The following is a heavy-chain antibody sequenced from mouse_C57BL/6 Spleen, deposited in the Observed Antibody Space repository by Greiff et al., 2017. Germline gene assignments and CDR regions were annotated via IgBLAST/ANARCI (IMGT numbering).Heavy chain of an antibody. CDR3: AREAQIITTVVADY. J-gene: IGHJ2*01. D-gene: IGHD1-1*01. Sequence: QVQLKQPGAELVKPGASVKMSCKASGYTFTSYWITWVKQRPGQGLEWIGDIYPGSGSTNYNEKFKSKATLTVDTSSSTAYMQLSSLTSEDSAVYYCAREAQIITTVVADYWGQGTTLTVSS. V-gene: IGHV1-55*01. CDR1: GYTFTSYW. CDR2: IYPGSGST.